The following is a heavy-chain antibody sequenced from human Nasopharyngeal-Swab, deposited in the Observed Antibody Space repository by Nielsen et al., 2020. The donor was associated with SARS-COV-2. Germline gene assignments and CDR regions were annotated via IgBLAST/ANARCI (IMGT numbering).Heavy chain of an antibody. CDR3: ARGNIVVVPAARGGLGFYYYYYMDV. D-gene: IGHD2-2*01. J-gene: IGHJ6*03. CDR1: GGSFSGYY. Sequence: SETLSLTCAVYGGSFSGYYWSWIRQPPGKGLEWIGEINHSGSTNYNPSLKSRVTISVDTSKNQFSLKLSSVTAADTAVYYCARGNIVVVPAARGGLGFYYYYYMDVWGKGTTVTVSS. V-gene: IGHV4-34*01. CDR2: INHSGST.